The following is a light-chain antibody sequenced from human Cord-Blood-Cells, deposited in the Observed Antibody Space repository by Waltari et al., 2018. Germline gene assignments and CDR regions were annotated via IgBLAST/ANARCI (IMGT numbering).Light chain of an antibody. J-gene: IGLJ1*01. CDR1: SSDVGGYNL. Sequence: QSALTQPASVSGSPGQSITLSCTGPSSDVGGYNLVSWYQQHPGKAPKLMIYEGSKRPSGVSNRFSGSKSGNTASLTISGLQAEDEADYYCCSYAGSSSYVFGTGTKVTVL. V-gene: IGLV2-23*01. CDR2: EGS. CDR3: CSYAGSSSYV.